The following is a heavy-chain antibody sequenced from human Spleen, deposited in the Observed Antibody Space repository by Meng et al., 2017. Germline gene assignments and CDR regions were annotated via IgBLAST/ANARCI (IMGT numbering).Heavy chain of an antibody. CDR2: IYHSGNT. Sequence: QVQLQESGPGLVRPSGTLSLTCGVSGGSMNDNWWSWVRQPPEKGLEWIGEIYHSGNTNYNPSLKSRVIMSIDNSKNQFSLKLSSVTAADTAVYYCATLRFSAKSIDFWGQGTLVTVSS. V-gene: IGHV4-4*02. CDR1: GGSMNDNW. D-gene: IGHD3-3*01. J-gene: IGHJ4*02. CDR3: ATLRFSAKSIDF.